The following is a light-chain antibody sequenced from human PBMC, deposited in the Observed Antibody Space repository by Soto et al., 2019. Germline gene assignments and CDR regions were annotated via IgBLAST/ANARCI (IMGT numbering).Light chain of an antibody. J-gene: IGKJ4*01. CDR2: AAS. Sequence: AIQMTQSPSSLSASVGDRVTITCRASQGIRNDLGWYQQKQGKAPKLLIYAASTLQSGVPSRFSGSGSGTDFTLTIGSLQPEDFATYYCQQDYDYPLTFGGGTKVEIK. CDR1: QGIRND. CDR3: QQDYDYPLT. V-gene: IGKV1-6*01.